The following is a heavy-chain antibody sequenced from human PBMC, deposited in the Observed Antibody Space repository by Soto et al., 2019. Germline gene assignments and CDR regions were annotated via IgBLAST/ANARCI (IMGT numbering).Heavy chain of an antibody. CDR1: GFTFSSYG. CDR3: AKNYYDSSGPSGY. J-gene: IGHJ4*02. D-gene: IGHD3-22*01. V-gene: IGHV3-30*18. CDR2: ISYDGSNK. Sequence: ALRLSCAASGFTFSSYGMHWVRQAPGKGLEWVAVISYDGSNKYYADSVKGRFTISRDNSKNTLYLQMNSLRAEDTAVYYCAKNYYDSSGPSGYWGQGTLVTVS.